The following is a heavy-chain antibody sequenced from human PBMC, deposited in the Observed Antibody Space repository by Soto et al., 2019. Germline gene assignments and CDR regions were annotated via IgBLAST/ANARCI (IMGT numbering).Heavy chain of an antibody. CDR3: ARDGLLWFGELSQAFYYYYGMDV. D-gene: IGHD3-10*01. CDR1: GGSFSGYY. Sequence: QVQLQQWGAGLLKPSETLSLTCAVYGGSFSGYYWSWIRQPPGKGLEWIGEINHSGSTNYNPSLKSRVTISVDTSKNQFCLKLSSVTAADTAVYYCARDGLLWFGELSQAFYYYYGMDVWGQGTTVTVSS. CDR2: INHSGST. V-gene: IGHV4-34*01. J-gene: IGHJ6*02.